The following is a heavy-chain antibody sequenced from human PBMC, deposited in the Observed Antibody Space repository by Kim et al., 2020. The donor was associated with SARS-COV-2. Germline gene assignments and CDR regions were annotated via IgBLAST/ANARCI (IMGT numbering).Heavy chain of an antibody. CDR2: IYYSGST. V-gene: IGHV4-31*03. Sequence: SETLSLTCTVSGGSISSGGYYWSWIRQHPGKGLEWIGYIYYSGSTYYNPSLKSRVTISVDTSKNQFSLKLSSVTAADTAVYYCARDRKLAAGTGWFDPWGQGTLVTVSS. CDR3: ARDRKLAAGTGWFDP. D-gene: IGHD6-13*01. CDR1: GGSISSGGYY. J-gene: IGHJ5*02.